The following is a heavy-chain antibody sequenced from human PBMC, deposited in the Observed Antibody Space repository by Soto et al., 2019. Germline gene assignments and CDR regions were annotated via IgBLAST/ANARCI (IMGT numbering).Heavy chain of an antibody. J-gene: IGHJ6*03. V-gene: IGHV3-23*01. CDR2: ITTSGGNT. Sequence: EVQLLESGGGLVQPGGSLRLSCAASGFTFSTYAMSWVRQAPGKGLEWVSTITTSGGNTYYADSVQGGFTISRDNSKNTLYLQMNSLRAEDTAVYYCAGRYCTNGVCYTNYYYDIDVWGKGTTVTVSS. CDR3: AGRYCTNGVCYTNYYYDIDV. CDR1: GFTFSTYA. D-gene: IGHD2-8*01.